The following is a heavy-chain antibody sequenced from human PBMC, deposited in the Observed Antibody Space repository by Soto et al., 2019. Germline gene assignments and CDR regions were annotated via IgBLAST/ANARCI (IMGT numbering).Heavy chain of an antibody. CDR2: IWYDVSNK. CDR1: GFTFSSYG. J-gene: IGHJ4*02. Sequence: GGSLRLSCAASGFTFSSYGMHWVRQAPGKGLEWVAVIWYDVSNKYYADSVRGRFTISRDNSKNTLYLQMNSLRAEDTAVYYCARDHSSGYYCHHDYWGQGTLVTVSS. V-gene: IGHV3-33*01. CDR3: ARDHSSGYYCHHDY. D-gene: IGHD3-22*01.